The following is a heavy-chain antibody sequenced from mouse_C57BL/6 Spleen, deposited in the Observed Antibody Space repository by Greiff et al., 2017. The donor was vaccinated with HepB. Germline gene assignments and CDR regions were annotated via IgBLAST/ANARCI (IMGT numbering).Heavy chain of an antibody. CDR1: GYAFTNYL. CDR2: INPGSGGT. J-gene: IGHJ3*01. Sequence: VQLVESGAELVRPGTSVKVSCKASGYAFTNYLIEWVKQRPGQGLEWIGVINPGSGGTNYNEKFKGKATLTADKSSSTAYMQLSSLTSEDSAVYFCARGGERAYWGQGTLVTVSA. V-gene: IGHV1-54*01. CDR3: ARGGERAY.